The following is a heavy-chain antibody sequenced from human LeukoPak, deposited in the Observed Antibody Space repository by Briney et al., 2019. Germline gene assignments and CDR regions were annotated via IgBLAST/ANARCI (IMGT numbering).Heavy chain of an antibody. Sequence: PGGSLRLSCAASGFTVSSNYMSWVRQAPGKGLEWVSVIYSGGSTYYADSVKGRFTISRDNSKNTLYLQMNSLRAEDTAVYYCARVLESQLAGLDYWGQGTLVTVSS. V-gene: IGHV3-53*01. CDR2: IYSGGST. D-gene: IGHD3-3*01. CDR3: ARVLESQLAGLDY. J-gene: IGHJ4*02. CDR1: GFTVSSNY.